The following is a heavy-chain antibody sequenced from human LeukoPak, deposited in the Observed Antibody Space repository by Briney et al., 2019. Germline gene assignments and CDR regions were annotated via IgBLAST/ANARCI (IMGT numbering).Heavy chain of an antibody. J-gene: IGHJ4*02. CDR3: ARYGSYSSSWYFDY. Sequence: PSETLSLTCTVSGGSISSGSYYWGWIRQSPGKGLEWIGSIFHSGSTYYDPSLKSRVTISVDTSKNQFSLKLSSVTAADTAVYYCARYGSYSSSWYFDYWGQGTLVTVSS. V-gene: IGHV4-39*01. CDR2: IFHSGST. CDR1: GGSISSGSYY. D-gene: IGHD6-13*01.